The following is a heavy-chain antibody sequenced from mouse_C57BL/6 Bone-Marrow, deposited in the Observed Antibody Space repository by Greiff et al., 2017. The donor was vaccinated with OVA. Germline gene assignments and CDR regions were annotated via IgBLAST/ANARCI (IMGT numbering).Heavy chain of an antibody. V-gene: IGHV5-15*01. J-gene: IGHJ4*01. CDR3: ARHPLYYGNNDAMDY. CDR2: ISNLAYSI. D-gene: IGHD2-1*01. CDR1: GFTFSDYG. Sequence: EVKLVESGGGLVQPGGSLKLSCAASGFTFSDYGMAWVRQAPRKGPEWVAFISNLAYSIYYADTVTGRFTISRENAKNTLYLEMSSLRSADTAMYYCARHPLYYGNNDAMDYWGQGTSVTVSS.